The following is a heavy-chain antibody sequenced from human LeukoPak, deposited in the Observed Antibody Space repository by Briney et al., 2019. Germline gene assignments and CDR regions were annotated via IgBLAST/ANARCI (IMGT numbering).Heavy chain of an antibody. J-gene: IGHJ4*02. CDR2: ISYDGSNK. D-gene: IGHD1-20*01. CDR1: GLTFSSYA. V-gene: IGHV3-30-3*01. Sequence: GGSLRLSCAASGLTFSSYAMHWVRQAPGKGLEWVAVISYDGSNKYYADSVKGRFTISRDNSKNTLYLQMNRLRAEDTAVYYCARVPLTGTTWGAHDYWGRGTLVTVSS. CDR3: ARVPLTGTTWGAHDY.